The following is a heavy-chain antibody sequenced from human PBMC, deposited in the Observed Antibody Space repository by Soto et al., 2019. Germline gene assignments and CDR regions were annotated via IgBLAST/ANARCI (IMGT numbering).Heavy chain of an antibody. D-gene: IGHD2-21*02. J-gene: IGHJ5*01. CDR2: ISSNIDTT. CDR3: ARVPQGKFVTA. Sequence: VESGGGLVYPGGSLRLSCVASGFRFSDHSMNWVRQAPGKGLQWISYISSNIDTTYYADSVKGRFTVSRDNAKNALVFTMKSLEECVPAYFFCARVPQGKFVTALGQGARVTVSS. V-gene: IGHV3-48*02. CDR1: GFRFSDHS.